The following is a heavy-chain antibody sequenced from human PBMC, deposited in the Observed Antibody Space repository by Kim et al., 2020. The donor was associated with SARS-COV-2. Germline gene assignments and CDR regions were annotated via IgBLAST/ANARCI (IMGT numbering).Heavy chain of an antibody. Sequence: SVKVSCKASGFTFTSSVVQWVRQARGQRLEWIGWIVVGRGNTNYAQKFQERVTITRDMSTSTAYMELSSLRSEDTGVYYCAAEVGGIGLDYWGQGTLVTVSS. CDR3: AAEVGGIGLDY. V-gene: IGHV1-58*01. CDR1: GFTFTSSV. D-gene: IGHD1-26*01. CDR2: IVVGRGNT. J-gene: IGHJ4*02.